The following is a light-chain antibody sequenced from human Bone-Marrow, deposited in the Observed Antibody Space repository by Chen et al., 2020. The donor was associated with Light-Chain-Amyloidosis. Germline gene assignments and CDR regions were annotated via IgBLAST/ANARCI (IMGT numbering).Light chain of an antibody. Sequence: SYVLTQPSSVSVAPGQTATIACGGNNIGSTSVHWYQQTPGQAPLLVVYDDSARPSGIPARLSGSNSGNTATLTISRVEAGDEADYYCQVWDRSSDRPVFGGGTKLTVL. CDR1: NIGSTS. CDR2: DDS. J-gene: IGLJ3*02. V-gene: IGLV3-21*02. CDR3: QVWDRSSDRPV.